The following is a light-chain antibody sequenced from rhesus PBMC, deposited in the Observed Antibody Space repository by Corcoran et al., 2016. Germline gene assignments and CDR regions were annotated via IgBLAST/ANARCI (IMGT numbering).Light chain of an antibody. Sequence: ETVVTQSPATLSLSPGERATLSCRASQSVGSYLAWYQQQPGQAPRLLIYGASSRATGFPDRFSGSGSWTDFTLTLSSLESEDVGVYYCQQSSNLWTFGQGTKVEIK. CDR3: QQSSNLWT. J-gene: IGKJ1*01. CDR2: GAS. V-gene: IGKV3-24*04. CDR1: QSVGSY.